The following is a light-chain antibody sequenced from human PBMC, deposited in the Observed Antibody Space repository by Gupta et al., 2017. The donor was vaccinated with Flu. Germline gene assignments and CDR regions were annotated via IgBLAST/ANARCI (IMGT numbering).Light chain of an antibody. CDR3: QQYGSSPLT. CDR2: GAS. Sequence: EIVLTQSPGTLSLSPGERATLSCRASQSVSSSYLAWYQQKPGQAPRLLIYGASSRATGITDRFSGSGSATDFTLTISRLEPGDFAVYYCQQYGSSPLTFGQGTKVEIK. J-gene: IGKJ1*01. V-gene: IGKV3-20*01. CDR1: QSVSSSY.